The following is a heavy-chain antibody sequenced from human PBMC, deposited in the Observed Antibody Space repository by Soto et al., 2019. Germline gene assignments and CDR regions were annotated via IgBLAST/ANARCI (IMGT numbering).Heavy chain of an antibody. J-gene: IGHJ4*02. Sequence: QLQLQESGPGLVKPSETLSLTCTVSGGSISSSSYYWGWIRQPPGKGLEWIGSIYYSGSTYYNPSLKSRVTISVDTSKNQFSLKLSSVTAADTAVYYCARHPRYNWNVDYWGQGTLVTVSS. D-gene: IGHD1-20*01. CDR2: IYYSGST. V-gene: IGHV4-39*01. CDR3: ARHPRYNWNVDY. CDR1: GGSISSSSYY.